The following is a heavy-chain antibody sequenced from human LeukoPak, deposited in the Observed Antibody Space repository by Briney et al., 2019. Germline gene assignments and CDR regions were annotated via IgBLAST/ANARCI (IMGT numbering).Heavy chain of an antibody. Sequence: GGSLRLSCAASGFSFADEYMSWIRQAPGQGLEWVSYISNTGSYTNYADSVEGRFTISRDNTENSLYLRMNSLRAEDTAVYYCARSRGAGPGAYFDYWGQGTLVAVTS. CDR1: GFSFADEY. J-gene: IGHJ4*02. CDR2: ISNTGSYT. CDR3: ARSRGAGPGAYFDY. V-gene: IGHV3-11*03. D-gene: IGHD6-19*01.